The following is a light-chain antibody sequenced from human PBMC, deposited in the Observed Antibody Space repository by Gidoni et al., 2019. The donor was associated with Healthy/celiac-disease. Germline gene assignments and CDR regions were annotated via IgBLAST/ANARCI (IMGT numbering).Light chain of an antibody. CDR2: AAS. CDR1: QSISSY. J-gene: IGKJ1*01. CDR3: QQSYSTQWT. V-gene: IGKV1-39*01. Sequence: DIQMTQSPSSLSASVGDRVTITCRASQSISSYLNWYQQKPGKAPKLRIYAASSVQRGVPSRFSGSGSGTDFTLTISSLQPEDFATYYCQQSYSTQWTCGQGTKVEIK.